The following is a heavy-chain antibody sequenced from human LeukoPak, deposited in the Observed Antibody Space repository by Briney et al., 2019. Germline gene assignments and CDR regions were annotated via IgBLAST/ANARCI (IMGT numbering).Heavy chain of an antibody. Sequence: GGSLRLSCVASGFTFSRYAMSWVRQAPEKGLEWVSAITDSGGDTYHADSVQGRFTISRDNSDDTLYMQMNSLRVEDTAVYYCARGSSSSRPYYFDSWGQGTLVTASS. CDR3: ARGSSSSRPYYFDS. V-gene: IGHV3-23*01. D-gene: IGHD6-6*01. CDR1: GFTFSRYA. CDR2: ITDSGGDT. J-gene: IGHJ4*02.